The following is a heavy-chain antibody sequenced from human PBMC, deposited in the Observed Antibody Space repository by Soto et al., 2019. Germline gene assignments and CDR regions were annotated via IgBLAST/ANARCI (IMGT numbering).Heavy chain of an antibody. CDR1: GFTFGSYA. Sequence: EVQLLESGGGLVQPGGSLRLSCAASGFTFGSYAWSWVRQAPGKGLDWVSTIGGNGVTTFYADSVKGRFTISRDVSKNTVFLQRSSRRAEDTAVYYCAISSRYCSGGGCFYYFDYWGQGTLVTVSS. CDR2: IGGNGVTT. J-gene: IGHJ4*02. CDR3: AISSRYCSGGGCFYYFDY. V-gene: IGHV3-23*01. D-gene: IGHD2-15*01.